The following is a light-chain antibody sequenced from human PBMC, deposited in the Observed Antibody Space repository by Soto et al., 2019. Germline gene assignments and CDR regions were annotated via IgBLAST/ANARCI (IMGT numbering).Light chain of an antibody. Sequence: IQLTQSPSSLSASVGDRVTITCRASQGISSYLAWYQQKPGKAPKLLIYAASTLQSGVPSRFSGSGSGTDFTLTINSLQSEDSAVYYCQQHNQWPITFGQGTRLEIK. J-gene: IGKJ5*01. CDR2: AAS. CDR3: QQHNQWPIT. V-gene: IGKV1-9*01. CDR1: QGISSY.